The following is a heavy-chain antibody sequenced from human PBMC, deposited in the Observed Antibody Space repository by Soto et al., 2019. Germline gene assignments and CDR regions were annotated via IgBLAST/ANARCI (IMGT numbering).Heavy chain of an antibody. D-gene: IGHD5-12*01. Sequence: TLSLTCTVSGGSISSGGYYWSWIRQHPGKGLEWIGYIYYSGSTYYNPSLKSRVTISVDTSKNQFSLKLSSVTAADTAVYYCATIGSGYDLDYWGQGTLVTVSS. J-gene: IGHJ4*02. CDR1: GGSISSGGYY. CDR3: ATIGSGYDLDY. CDR2: IYYSGST. V-gene: IGHV4-31*03.